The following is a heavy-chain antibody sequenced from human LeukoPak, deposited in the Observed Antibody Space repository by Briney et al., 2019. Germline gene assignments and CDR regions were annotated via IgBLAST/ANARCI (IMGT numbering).Heavy chain of an antibody. V-gene: IGHV4-39*01. D-gene: IGHD2-21*02. CDR1: GGSISSSSYY. Sequence: SETLSLTCTVSGGSISSSSYYWGWIRQPPGKGLEWIGDITHDGATNYNPSLKSRVAISIDTSKNQFSLKLTSVTAADTAVYYCARRDCGGDCYSGFDPWGQGTLVTVSS. J-gene: IGHJ5*02. CDR3: ARRDCGGDCYSGFDP. CDR2: ITHDGAT.